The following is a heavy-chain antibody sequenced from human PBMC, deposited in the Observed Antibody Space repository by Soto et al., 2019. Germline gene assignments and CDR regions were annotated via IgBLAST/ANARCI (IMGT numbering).Heavy chain of an antibody. CDR3: ARRYQYYYGSGSYRPYYYYYGMDV. Sequence: SETLSLTCAVYGGSFSGYYWSWIRQPPGKGLEWIGEINHSGSTNYNPSLKSRVTISVDTSKNQFSLKLSSVTAADTAVYYCARRYQYYYGSGSYRPYYYYYGMDVWGQGTTVTVSS. CDR1: GGSFSGYY. D-gene: IGHD3-10*01. J-gene: IGHJ6*02. CDR2: INHSGST. V-gene: IGHV4-34*01.